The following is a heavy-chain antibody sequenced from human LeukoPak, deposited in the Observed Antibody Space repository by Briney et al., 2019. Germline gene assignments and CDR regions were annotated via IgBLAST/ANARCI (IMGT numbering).Heavy chain of an antibody. J-gene: IGHJ4*02. CDR2: IRCDGSNK. V-gene: IGHV3-30*02. CDR1: GFTFSSYG. Sequence: GGSLRLSCAASGFTFSSYGMHWVRQAPGKGLEWVAFIRCDGSNKYYADSVKGRFTISRDNSKNTLYLQMNSLRAEGTAVYYCAKDPPDYGDYWGQGTLVTVSS. CDR3: AKDPPDYGDY.